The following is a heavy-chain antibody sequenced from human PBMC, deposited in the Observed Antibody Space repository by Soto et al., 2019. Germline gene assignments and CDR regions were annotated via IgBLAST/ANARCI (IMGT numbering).Heavy chain of an antibody. J-gene: IGHJ4*02. D-gene: IGHD1-26*01. CDR3: ATIVGANDY. CDR2: IYTSGSA. V-gene: IGHV4-4*07. Sequence: SETLSLTCTVSRASIYTYSWTWIRQPAGKGLQWIGHIYTSGSANYSPSLKSRVSMSVDSSKNQISLKLSSVTAADTAVYYCATIVGANDYWGQGTLVTVSS. CDR1: RASIYTYS.